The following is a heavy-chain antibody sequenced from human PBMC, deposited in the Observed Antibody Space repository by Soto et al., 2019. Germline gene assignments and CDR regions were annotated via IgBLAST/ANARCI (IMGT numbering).Heavy chain of an antibody. CDR2: IYYSGST. D-gene: IGHD3-22*01. CDR1: GGSLSSYY. Sequence: PSETLSLTCVVSGGSLSSYYWSWIRQPPGKGLEWIGYIYYSGSTNYNPSLKSRVTISVDTSKNQFSLKLSSVTAADTAVYYCASYTREGYDSSGFQYYFDYWGQGTLVTVSS. J-gene: IGHJ4*02. V-gene: IGHV4-59*01. CDR3: ASYTREGYDSSGFQYYFDY.